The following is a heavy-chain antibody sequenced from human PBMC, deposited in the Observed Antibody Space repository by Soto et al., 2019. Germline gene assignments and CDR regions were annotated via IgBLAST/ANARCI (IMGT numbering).Heavy chain of an antibody. Sequence: QLQLQESGPGLVKPSETLSLTCTVSGGSISSSSYYWGWIRQPPGKGLEWIGSIYYSGSTYYNPSLKSRVTISVDTSKNQFSLKLSSVTAADTAVHYCASQLVAATTFDYWGQGTLVTVSS. V-gene: IGHV4-39*01. D-gene: IGHD2-15*01. CDR3: ASQLVAATTFDY. CDR1: GGSISSSSYY. J-gene: IGHJ4*02. CDR2: IYYSGST.